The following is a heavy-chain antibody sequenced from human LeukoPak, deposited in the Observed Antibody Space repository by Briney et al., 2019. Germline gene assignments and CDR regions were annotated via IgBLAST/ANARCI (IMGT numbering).Heavy chain of an antibody. Sequence: GGSLRLSCAASGFTFSSYGMSWVRQAPGKGLEWVSAISGSGGSTYYADSVKGRFTISRDNAKNSLYLQMNSLRAEDTAVYYCARSTAGANYYLDVWGKGTTVTISS. CDR2: ISGSGGST. CDR1: GFTFSSYG. V-gene: IGHV3-23*01. J-gene: IGHJ6*03. CDR3: ARSTAGANYYLDV. D-gene: IGHD1-14*01.